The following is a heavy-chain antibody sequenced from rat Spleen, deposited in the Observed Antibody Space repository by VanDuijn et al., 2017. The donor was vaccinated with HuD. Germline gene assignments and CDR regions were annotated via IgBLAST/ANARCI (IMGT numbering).Heavy chain of an antibody. D-gene: IGHD1-2*01. CDR1: GFSLNNYG. V-gene: IGHV2-4*01. CDR3: ARAYYSTFIHFDY. Sequence: QVQLKESGPGLVQPSQTLSLTCTVSGFSLNNYGVIWVRQPPGEGLEWMGVMWSGGNTDYNSALKSRLSISRDTSKNQVFLKMNSLQSEDTATDYCARAYYSTFIHFDYWGQGVMVTVSS. CDR2: MWSGGNT. J-gene: IGHJ2*01.